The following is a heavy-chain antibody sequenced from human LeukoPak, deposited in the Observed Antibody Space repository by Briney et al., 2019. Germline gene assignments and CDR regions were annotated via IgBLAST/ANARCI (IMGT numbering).Heavy chain of an antibody. CDR2: INPNSGGT. J-gene: IGHJ4*02. V-gene: IGHV1-2*02. CDR1: GYTFTGYY. Sequence: ASVKVSCKASGYTFTGYYMHWVRQAPGQGLEWMGWINPNSGGTNYAQKFQGRVTMTRDTSISTAYMELSRLRSDDTAVYYCARAGDTHSSSWYYFDYWGQGSLVTVSS. D-gene: IGHD6-13*01. CDR3: ARAGDTHSSSWYYFDY.